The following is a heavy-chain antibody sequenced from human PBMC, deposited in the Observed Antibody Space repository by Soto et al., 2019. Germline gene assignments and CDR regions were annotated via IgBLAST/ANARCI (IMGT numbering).Heavy chain of an antibody. CDR2: IGQDGIEN. CDR3: AMAKRPVYFGSKYFDS. V-gene: IGHV3-7*03. Sequence: PGGSLRLSCAASGFRFSAYWMTWVRQAPGKGLERVATIGQDGIENYYVDSVKGRFTLSRDNAKSSLFLQMNTLRVEDTAVYYCAMAKRPVYFGSKYFDSWGQRTRVAISS. J-gene: IGHJ4*02. D-gene: IGHD2-8*01. CDR1: GFRFSAYW.